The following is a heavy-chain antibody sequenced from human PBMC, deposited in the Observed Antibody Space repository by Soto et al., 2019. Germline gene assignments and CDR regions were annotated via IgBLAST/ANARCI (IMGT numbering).Heavy chain of an antibody. J-gene: IGHJ4*02. CDR3: ARDSKLRFLEWLLSPLFDY. CDR1: GYTFTSYG. V-gene: IGHV1-18*01. Sequence: ASVKVSCTASGYTFTSYGISWVRQAPGQGLEWMGWISAYNGNTNYAQKLQGRVTMTTDTSTSTAYMELRSLRSDDTAVYYCARDSKLRFLEWLLSPLFDYWGQGTLVTVSS. CDR2: ISAYNGNT. D-gene: IGHD3-3*01.